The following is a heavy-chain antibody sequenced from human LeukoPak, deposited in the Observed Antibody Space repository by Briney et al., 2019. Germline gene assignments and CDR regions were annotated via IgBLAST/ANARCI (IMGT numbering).Heavy chain of an antibody. V-gene: IGHV3-11*01. Sequence: GGSLRLSCAASGFTFSDYYMSWIRQAPGKGLEWVSYISSSGSTIYYADSVKGRFTISRDNAKNSLYLQMNSLRAEDTAVYYCARGPPTSIAARGRPYYYYGMDVWGQGTTVTVSS. CDR2: ISSSGSTI. CDR3: ARGPPTSIAARGRPYYYYGMDV. J-gene: IGHJ6*02. D-gene: IGHD6-6*01. CDR1: GFTFSDYY.